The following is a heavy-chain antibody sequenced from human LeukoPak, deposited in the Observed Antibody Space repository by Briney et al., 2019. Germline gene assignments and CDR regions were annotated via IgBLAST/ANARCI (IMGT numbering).Heavy chain of an antibody. J-gene: IGHJ4*02. D-gene: IGHD3-9*01. Sequence: SETLSLTCTVSGGSISSSSYYWGWIRQPPGKGLEWIGGIYYSGSTYYNPSLKSRVTISVDTSKNQFSLKLSSVTAADTAVYYCARERVLTGYPLDYWGQGTLVTVSS. V-gene: IGHV4-39*07. CDR3: ARERVLTGYPLDY. CDR2: IYYSGST. CDR1: GGSISSSSYY.